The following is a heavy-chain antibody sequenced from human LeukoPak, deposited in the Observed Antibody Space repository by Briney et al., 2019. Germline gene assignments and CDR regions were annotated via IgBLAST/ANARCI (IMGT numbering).Heavy chain of an antibody. CDR1: GYTFTGYY. Sequence: GASVKVSCKASGYTFTGYYMHWVRQAPGQGLEWMGWINPNSGGTNYAQKFQSRVTMTRDTSISTAYMELSRLRSDDTAVYYCARAGGPDYYYGMDVWGQGTTVTVSS. J-gene: IGHJ6*02. CDR2: INPNSGGT. D-gene: IGHD4-23*01. CDR3: ARAGGPDYYYGMDV. V-gene: IGHV1-2*02.